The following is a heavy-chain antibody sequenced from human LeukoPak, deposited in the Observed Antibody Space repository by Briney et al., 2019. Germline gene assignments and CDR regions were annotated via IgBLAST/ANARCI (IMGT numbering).Heavy chain of an antibody. CDR3: ARVDRWLRGLRDY. J-gene: IGHJ4*02. V-gene: IGHV4-39*07. CDR1: GGSISSSSYY. Sequence: SETLSLTCTVSGGSISSSSYYWGWIRQPPGKGLEWIGSIYYSGSTYYNPSLKSRVTISVDTSKNQFSLKLSSVTAADTAVYYCARVDRWLRGLRDYWGQGTLVSVSS. D-gene: IGHD5-12*01. CDR2: IYYSGST.